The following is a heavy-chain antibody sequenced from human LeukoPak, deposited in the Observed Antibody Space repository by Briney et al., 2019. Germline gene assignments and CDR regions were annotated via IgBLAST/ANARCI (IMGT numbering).Heavy chain of an antibody. V-gene: IGHV3-7*01. Sequence: PGGSLRLSSAASGFTFSSYWMSWVRQAPGKGLEWVANIKQDGSEKYYVDSVKGRFTISRDNAKNSLYLQMNSLRAEDTAVYYCARDLHYYDSSGYPGGNWGQGTLVTVSS. D-gene: IGHD3-22*01. J-gene: IGHJ4*02. CDR3: ARDLHYYDSSGYPGGN. CDR1: GFTFSSYW. CDR2: IKQDGSEK.